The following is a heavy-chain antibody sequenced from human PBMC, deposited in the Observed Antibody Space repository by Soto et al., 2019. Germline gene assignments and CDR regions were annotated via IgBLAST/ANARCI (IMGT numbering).Heavy chain of an antibody. D-gene: IGHD4-17*01. V-gene: IGHV4-34*01. Sequence: QVQLQQWGAGLLKPSETLSLTCAVYGGPFSGYYWSWIRQPPGKGLEWIGEINHSGSTNYNPSLKSRVTISVDTSKNQFSLKLSSVTAADTAVYYCARGYGPRYYYYGMDVWGQGTTVTVSS. CDR1: GGPFSGYY. J-gene: IGHJ6*02. CDR2: INHSGST. CDR3: ARGYGPRYYYYGMDV.